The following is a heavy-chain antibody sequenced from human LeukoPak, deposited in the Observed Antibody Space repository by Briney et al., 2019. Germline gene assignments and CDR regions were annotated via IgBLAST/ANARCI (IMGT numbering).Heavy chain of an antibody. CDR1: GFTFSSYA. D-gene: IGHD6-19*01. CDR2: ITSNGGRT. CDR3: ATASLSGWYDY. J-gene: IGHJ4*02. Sequence: PRRSLRLSCAAPGFTFSSYAMHWVRQAPGKRLEYVSAITSNGGRTYYANSVNGRFTISTATSKNTLYLQMGSLRAEDMAVYYRATASLSGWYDYWGQGTLVTVSS. V-gene: IGHV3-64*01.